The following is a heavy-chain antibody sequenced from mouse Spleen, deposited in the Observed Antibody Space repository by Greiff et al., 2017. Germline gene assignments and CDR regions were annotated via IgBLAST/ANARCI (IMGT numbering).Heavy chain of an antibody. D-gene: IGHD2-12*01. V-gene: IGHV5-12-1*01. Sequence: EVTLEEFGGGSVKPEGSLKLSLAASGFAFRSYGMARVRQNPGKRPEWVATISTGGFSSYYPDNVKGRFTISRDNAKNTHYLQMSSLKSEDTAMYYCTRHYARDYFDYWGQGTTLTVSS. CDR1: GFAFRSYG. J-gene: IGHJ2*01. CDR3: TRHYARDYFDY. CDR2: ISTGGFSS.